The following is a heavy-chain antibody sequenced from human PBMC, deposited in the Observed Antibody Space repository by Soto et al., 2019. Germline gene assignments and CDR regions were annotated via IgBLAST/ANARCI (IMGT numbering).Heavy chain of an antibody. J-gene: IGHJ4*02. Sequence: GGSLRLSCQASGFNFDNYGMHWVRQAPGKGLEWVAVITYDGSFQYYADSVKGRFTISRDNSKNTLSLHLNTLKPEDTAVYHCAKDRVGGTFYTPLAFWGQGALVTVSS. CDR3: AKDRVGGTFYTPLAF. D-gene: IGHD1-7*01. V-gene: IGHV3-30*18. CDR1: GFNFDNYG. CDR2: ITYDGSFQ.